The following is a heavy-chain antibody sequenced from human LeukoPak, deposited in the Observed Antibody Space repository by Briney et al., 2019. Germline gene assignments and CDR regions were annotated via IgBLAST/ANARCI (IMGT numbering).Heavy chain of an antibody. Sequence: GSLRLSCAASGFTFSYYSMSWVRQAPGKGLEWVSGITGSAGSTHYADSVKGRFTISRDSTKNTLYLQMNSLRAEDTAIYYCAKSSYYDSSGYYREYYFDYWGQGTLVTVSS. CDR1: GFTFSYYS. D-gene: IGHD3-22*01. CDR3: AKSSYYDSSGYYREYYFDY. J-gene: IGHJ4*02. V-gene: IGHV3-23*01. CDR2: ITGSAGST.